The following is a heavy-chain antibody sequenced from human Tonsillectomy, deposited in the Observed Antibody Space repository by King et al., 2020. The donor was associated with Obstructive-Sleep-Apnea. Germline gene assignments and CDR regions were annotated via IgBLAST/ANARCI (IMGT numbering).Heavy chain of an antibody. CDR1: GFSFRNYG. J-gene: IGHJ6*02. CDR2: MSDDANYK. V-gene: IGHV3-30*03. CDR3: VGNSYGDSPLLYGMDV. D-gene: IGHD2-21*02. Sequence: QLVQSGGGVVQPGKSLRLSCAVSGFSFRNYGLHWVRKAPGKGLEWVAVMSDDANYKYYADSVKGRFTFSRNRTKNTLYRKMNSLRTEDTAVYYCVGNSYGDSPLLYGMDVWGQGTTVTVSS.